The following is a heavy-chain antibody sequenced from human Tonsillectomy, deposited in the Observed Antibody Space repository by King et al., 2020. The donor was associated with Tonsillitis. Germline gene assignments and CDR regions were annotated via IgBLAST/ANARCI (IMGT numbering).Heavy chain of an antibody. V-gene: IGHV3-15*01. J-gene: IGHJ4*02. Sequence: EVQLVESGGGLVKPGGSLRLSCAASGFTFSNAWMSWVRQAPGKGLEWVGRIKSKIDGGTIDYAAPVKGRFTISRDDSENTLYLQMNSLKTEDTAVYYCTTDGPTTIFWWTKGSYYGYFDYWGQGTLVTVSS. D-gene: IGHD2-21*01. CDR3: TTDGPTTIFWWTKGSYYGYFDY. CDR1: GFTFSNAW. CDR2: IKSKIDGGTI.